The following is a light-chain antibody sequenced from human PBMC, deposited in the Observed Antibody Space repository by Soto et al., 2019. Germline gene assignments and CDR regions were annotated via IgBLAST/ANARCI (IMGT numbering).Light chain of an antibody. CDR1: NTDVGGYDR. CDR2: EVS. J-gene: IGLJ1*01. CDR3: SSYTTRTTLYV. Sequence: QSVLTQPASVSGSPGQSITISCTGTNTDVGGYDRVSWYQHHPGKAPKLMIYEVSNRPSGVSNRFSGSKSGDTASLTISGLQAEDEADYYCSSYTTRTTLYVFGTGTKVTVL. V-gene: IGLV2-14*01.